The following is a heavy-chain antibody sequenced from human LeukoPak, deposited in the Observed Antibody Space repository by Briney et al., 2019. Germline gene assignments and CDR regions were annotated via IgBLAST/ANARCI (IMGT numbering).Heavy chain of an antibody. Sequence: ASVKVSCKASGGTFSSYAISWVRQAPGQGLEWMGWISAYNGNTNYAQKLQGRVTMTTDTSTSTAYMELRSLRSDDTAVYYCARGGDILTGYYSNYYGMDVWGQGTTVTVSS. CDR1: GGTFSSYA. D-gene: IGHD3-9*01. J-gene: IGHJ6*02. CDR3: ARGGDILTGYYSNYYGMDV. V-gene: IGHV1-18*01. CDR2: ISAYNGNT.